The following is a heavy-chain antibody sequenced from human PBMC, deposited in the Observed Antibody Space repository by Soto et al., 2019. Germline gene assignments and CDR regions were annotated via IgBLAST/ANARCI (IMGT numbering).Heavy chain of an antibody. CDR1: GFTFSTFS. D-gene: IGHD3-3*01. CDR2: ISHDGRIE. Sequence: GGSLRLSCAASGFTFSTFSLHWIRQAPVGGLQWVALISHDGRIEEYAASVKGRFTMSRDISKNMRYMYMDSLRLEDTGVYYFGRDFHTEDFRSGGCWFETWGEGAQVTVAS. V-gene: IGHV3-30-3*01. CDR3: GRDFHTEDFRSGGCWFET. J-gene: IGHJ5*02.